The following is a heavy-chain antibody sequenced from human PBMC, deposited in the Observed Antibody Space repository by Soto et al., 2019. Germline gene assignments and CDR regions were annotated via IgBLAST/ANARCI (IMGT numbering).Heavy chain of an antibody. CDR2: IIPIFGTA. V-gene: IGHV1-69*12. CDR3: ARDRYESDYGRPPFDP. CDR1: GGTFSSYA. J-gene: IGHJ5*02. D-gene: IGHD4-17*01. Sequence: QVQLVQSGAEVKKPGSSVKVSCKASGGTFSSYAISWVRQAPGHGLEWMGGIIPIFGTANYAQKFQGRVTITADECTSTGYMELSSLRSEDTAVYYFARDRYESDYGRPPFDPWGQGTLVNVSS.